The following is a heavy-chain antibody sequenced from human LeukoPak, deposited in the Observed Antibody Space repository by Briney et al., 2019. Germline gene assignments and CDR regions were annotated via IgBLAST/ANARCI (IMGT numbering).Heavy chain of an antibody. V-gene: IGHV3-30*09. D-gene: IGHD5-18*01. CDR1: GFTFSSYA. J-gene: IGHJ4*02. CDR2: ISYDGSNK. CDR3: ARDLYSYGSSRFDY. Sequence: PGGSLRLSCAASGFTFSSYAMHWVRQAPGKGLEWVAVISYDGSNKYYADSVKGRFAISRDNSKNTLYLQMNSLRAEDTAVYYCARDLYSYGSSRFDYWGQGTLVTISS.